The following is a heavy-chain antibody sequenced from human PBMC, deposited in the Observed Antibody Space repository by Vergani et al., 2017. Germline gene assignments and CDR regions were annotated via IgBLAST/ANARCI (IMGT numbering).Heavy chain of an antibody. Sequence: QVQLPQWGAGLLKPSETLSLTCAVYGGSFSGYYWSWIRQPPGKGLEWIGEINHSGSTNYNPSLKSRVTISVDTSKNQFSRKRSSVTAADTAVYYCARWVLSLHLGELPDAFDIWGQGTMVTVSS. CDR3: ARWVLSLHLGELPDAFDI. CDR1: GGSFSGYY. D-gene: IGHD3-16*01. CDR2: INHSGST. V-gene: IGHV4-34*01. J-gene: IGHJ3*02.